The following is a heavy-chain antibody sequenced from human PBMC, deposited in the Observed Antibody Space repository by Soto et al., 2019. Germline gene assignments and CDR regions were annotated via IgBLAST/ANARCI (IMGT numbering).Heavy chain of an antibody. J-gene: IGHJ4*02. Sequence: QVQLVQSGAEVKKPGASVKVSCKASGYTFTSYAMHWVRQAPGQRLEWMGWINAGNGNTKYSQKFQGRVTITRDTPASTADMELSSLRSEDTAVYYCARESQALTLRSYYFDYWGQGTLVTVSS. V-gene: IGHV1-3*01. D-gene: IGHD3-16*01. CDR3: ARESQALTLRSYYFDY. CDR2: INAGNGNT. CDR1: GYTFTSYA.